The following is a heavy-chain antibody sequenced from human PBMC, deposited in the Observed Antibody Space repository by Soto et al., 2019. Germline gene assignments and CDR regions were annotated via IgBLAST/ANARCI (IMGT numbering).Heavy chain of an antibody. CDR2: ISYDGSNK. V-gene: IGHV3-30-3*01. Sequence: GGSLRLSCAASGFTFSSYAMHWVRQAPGKGLEWVAVISYDGSNKYYADSVKGRFTISRDNSKNTLYLQMNSLRAEDTAVYYCARVKGSGSSQGIYYYYYGMDVWGQGTTVTVSS. CDR3: ARVKGSGSSQGIYYYYYGMDV. CDR1: GFTFSSYA. J-gene: IGHJ6*02. D-gene: IGHD3-10*01.